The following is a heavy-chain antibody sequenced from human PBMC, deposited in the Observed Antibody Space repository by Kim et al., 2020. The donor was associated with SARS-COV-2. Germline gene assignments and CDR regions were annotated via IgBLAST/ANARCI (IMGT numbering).Heavy chain of an antibody. Sequence: KFQGRVTITADKSTSTAYMELSSLRSEDTAVYYCASGGYSYGSRPNYFDYWGQGTLVTVSS. V-gene: IGHV1-69*02. J-gene: IGHJ4*02. D-gene: IGHD5-18*01. CDR3: ASGGYSYGSRPNYFDY.